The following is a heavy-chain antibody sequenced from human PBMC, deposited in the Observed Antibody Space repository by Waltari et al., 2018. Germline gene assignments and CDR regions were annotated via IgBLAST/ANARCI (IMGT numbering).Heavy chain of an antibody. CDR2: IFYNAKT. J-gene: IGHJ1*01. V-gene: IGHV4-39*01. CDR3: ARHPSYWGSCNFDQ. Sequence: QMQKSGPGLVKPSETLSLTCTVSGGSITSGSYYWGWIRQPPGKTLEWIGSIFYNAKTYKNPSLESRITMSIDTSKNQFSLGLTSVTAADTALYFCARHPSYWGSCNFDQWGQGSLVIVSS. CDR1: GGSITSGSYY. D-gene: IGHD3-16*01.